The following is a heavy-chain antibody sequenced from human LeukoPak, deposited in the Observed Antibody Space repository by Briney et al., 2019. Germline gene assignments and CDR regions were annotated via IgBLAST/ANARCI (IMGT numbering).Heavy chain of an antibody. CDR3: ARGVDIFPTWSHYYMDV. J-gene: IGHJ6*03. CDR2: IYYSGNT. CDR1: GVSISSSNSY. D-gene: IGHD3-9*01. Sequence: SETLSLTCTVSGVSISSSNSYWGWIRQPPGKGLEWIGSIYYSGNTYYNASLKSQVSISIDTSKNQFSLRLTSVTAADTAVYYCARGVDIFPTWSHYYMDVWGKGTTVTVSS. V-gene: IGHV4-39*01.